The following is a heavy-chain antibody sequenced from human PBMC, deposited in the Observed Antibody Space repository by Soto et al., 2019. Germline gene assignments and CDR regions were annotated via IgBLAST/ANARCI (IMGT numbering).Heavy chain of an antibody. CDR3: ARGMLRFGELYDAFDI. J-gene: IGHJ3*02. CDR2: ISAYNGNT. V-gene: IGHV1-18*04. D-gene: IGHD3-10*01. Sequence: QVQLVQSGVEVKKPGASVKVSCKASGYTFINHGITWVRQAPGQGLEWMGWISAYNGNTNYEQKFQGKVTMTRDTSTSTAHMALTGLRSDDTAVYYCARGMLRFGELYDAFDIWGQGTMVIVSS. CDR1: GYTFINHG.